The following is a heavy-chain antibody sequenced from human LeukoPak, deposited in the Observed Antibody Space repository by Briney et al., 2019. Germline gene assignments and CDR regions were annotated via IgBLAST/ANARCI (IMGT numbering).Heavy chain of an antibody. CDR3: ARGKHRKYYYDSSGYYYALDY. V-gene: IGHV1-69*05. D-gene: IGHD3-22*01. CDR1: GGTFSSYA. CDR2: IIPIFGTA. Sequence: EASVKVSCKASGGTFSSYAISWVRQAPGQGLEWMEGIIPIFGTANYAQKFQGRVTITTDESTSTAYMELSSLRSEDTAVYYCARGKHRKYYYDSSGYYYALDYWGQGTLVTVSS. J-gene: IGHJ4*02.